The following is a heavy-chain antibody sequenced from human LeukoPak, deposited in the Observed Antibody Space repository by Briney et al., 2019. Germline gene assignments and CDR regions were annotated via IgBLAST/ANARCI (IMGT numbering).Heavy chain of an antibody. CDR2: IYPGGSET. V-gene: IGHV5-51*04. D-gene: IGHD6-19*01. CDR3: GRLKTIALAGTGIDD. Sequence: ESLKISWKGLGYSFSSYWSAWVRQRPGKGLEWMGIIYPGGSETRYDPSFEGQVTISPERPPSTAFLQCSSLGASDTAMYYFGRLKTIALAGTGIDDWGQGTLVTVSS. CDR1: GYSFSSYW. J-gene: IGHJ4*02.